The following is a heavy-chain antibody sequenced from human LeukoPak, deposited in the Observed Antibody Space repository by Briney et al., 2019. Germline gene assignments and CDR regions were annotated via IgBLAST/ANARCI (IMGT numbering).Heavy chain of an antibody. V-gene: IGHV3-15*01. CDR1: GFTFSNAC. Sequence: GGSLRLSCAASGFTFSNACMTWVRQDPGKGLEWVGHIKSKTDGGTTDFAAPVKGRFTISRDDSKNTLFLHMNSLKTEDTAVYYCTTGTWIQLWLPDYWGQGTLVTVSS. CDR3: TTGTWIQLWLPDY. D-gene: IGHD5-18*01. CDR2: IKSKTDGGTT. J-gene: IGHJ4*02.